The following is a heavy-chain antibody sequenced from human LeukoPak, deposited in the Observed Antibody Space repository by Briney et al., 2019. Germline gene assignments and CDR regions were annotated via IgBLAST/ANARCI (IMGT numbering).Heavy chain of an antibody. D-gene: IGHD2-2*01. CDR1: GYTFTSYA. V-gene: IGHV1-3*01. J-gene: IGHJ4*02. CDR3: AIQLLIGGYDY. CDR2: INAGNGNT. Sequence: ASVKVSCKASGYTFTSYAMHWVRQAPGQRLEWMGWINAGNGNTKYSQKFQGRVTITRDTSASTAYVELSSLRSEDTAVYYCAIQLLIGGYDYWGQGTLVTVSS.